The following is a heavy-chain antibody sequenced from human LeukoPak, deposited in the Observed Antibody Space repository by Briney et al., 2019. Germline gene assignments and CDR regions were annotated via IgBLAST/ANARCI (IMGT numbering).Heavy chain of an antibody. CDR2: IYHSGGA. CDR3: AYNRNFALDN. V-gene: IGHV4-4*02. Sequence: PSGTLSLTCAVSGASMYSHSWWSWVRQPPGKGLEWIGEIYHSGGANYKPSLKSRVTMSVDTSKNHFSLKLTSVTAADTAVYYCAYNRNFALDNWGQGTLVTVSS. J-gene: IGHJ4*02. D-gene: IGHD1-14*01. CDR1: GASMYSHSW.